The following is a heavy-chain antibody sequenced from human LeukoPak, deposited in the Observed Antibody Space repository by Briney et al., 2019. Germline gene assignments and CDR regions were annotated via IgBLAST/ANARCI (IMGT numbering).Heavy chain of an antibody. CDR3: ARDDFWSGYPL. V-gene: IGHV4-61*01. CDR2: IYYSGST. J-gene: IGHJ4*02. CDR1: GGSFSSGSYY. Sequence: SETLSLTCTVSGGSFSSGSYYWSWIRQPPGKGLEWIGYIYYSGSTNYNPSLKSRVTLSVDTSKNQFSLKLSSVTAADTAVYYCARDDFWSGYPLWGQGTLVTVSS. D-gene: IGHD3-3*01.